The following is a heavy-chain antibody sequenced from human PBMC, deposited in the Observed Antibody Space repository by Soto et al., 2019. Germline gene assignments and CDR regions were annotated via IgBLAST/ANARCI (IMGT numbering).Heavy chain of an antibody. CDR3: AKAFSALSGYYYYGMDV. CDR2: MSYDGTTK. Sequence: QVQLVESGGGVVQPGRSLRLSCAASGFTFSSYGLHWVRQAPGKGLEWVAVMSYDGTTKYYADSVKGRFTISRDNSKNTPVLQMNSLRAEDTAVYYCAKAFSALSGYYYYGMDVWGQGTTVTVSS. CDR1: GFTFSSYG. V-gene: IGHV3-30*18. D-gene: IGHD3-3*02. J-gene: IGHJ6*02.